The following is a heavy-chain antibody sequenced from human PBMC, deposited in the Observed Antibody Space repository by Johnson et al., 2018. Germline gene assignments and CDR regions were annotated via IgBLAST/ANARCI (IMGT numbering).Heavy chain of an antibody. CDR3: ARGVVVVTDDAFDI. D-gene: IGHD2-21*02. CDR2: ISYDGSNK. Sequence: QVQLVESGGGVVQPGRSLRLSCAASGFTFSSYAMHWVRQAPGKGLEWVAFISYDGSNKYYADSVKDRFTISRDNSKNTLYLQMNSLRAEDTAVYYCARGVVVVTDDAFDIWGQGTMVTVSS. V-gene: IGHV3-30-3*01. CDR1: GFTFSSYA. J-gene: IGHJ3*02.